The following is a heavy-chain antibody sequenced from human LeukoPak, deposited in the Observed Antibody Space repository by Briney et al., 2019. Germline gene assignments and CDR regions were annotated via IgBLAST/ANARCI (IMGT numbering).Heavy chain of an antibody. D-gene: IGHD5-12*01. Sequence: ASETLSLTCTVSGGSISSGVYYWSWIRQPAGKGLEWIGYIYYSGSTYYNPSLKSRVTISVDTSKSQFSLKLSSVTAADTAVYYCAREGGGYSGYDPPYWGQGTLVTVSS. V-gene: IGHV4-31*03. J-gene: IGHJ4*02. CDR1: GGSISSGVYY. CDR2: IYYSGST. CDR3: AREGGGYSGYDPPY.